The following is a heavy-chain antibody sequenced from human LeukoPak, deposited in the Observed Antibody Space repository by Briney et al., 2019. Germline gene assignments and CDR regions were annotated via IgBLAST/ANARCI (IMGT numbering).Heavy chain of an antibody. D-gene: IGHD2-21*02. V-gene: IGHV1-18*01. Sequence: ASVKVSCKASGYTFTSYGISWVRQAPGQGLEWMGWISAYSGNTNYAQKLQGRVTMTTDTSTSTAYMELRSLRSDDTTVYYCARDNTVTASFDYWGQGTLVTVSS. CDR3: ARDNTVTASFDY. CDR2: ISAYSGNT. CDR1: GYTFTSYG. J-gene: IGHJ4*02.